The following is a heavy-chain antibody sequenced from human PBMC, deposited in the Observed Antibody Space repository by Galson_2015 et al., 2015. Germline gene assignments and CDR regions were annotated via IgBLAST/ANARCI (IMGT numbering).Heavy chain of an antibody. J-gene: IGHJ5*02. V-gene: IGHV1-69*13. CDR3: ARDIRIVGAVGFDP. Sequence: SVKVSCKASGGTFSSYAISWVRQAPGQGLEWMGGLIPIFGTANYAQKFQGRVTITADESTSTAYMELSSLRSEDTAVYYCARDIRIVGAVGFDPWGQGTLVTVSS. CDR2: LIPIFGTA. CDR1: GGTFSSYA. D-gene: IGHD1-26*01.